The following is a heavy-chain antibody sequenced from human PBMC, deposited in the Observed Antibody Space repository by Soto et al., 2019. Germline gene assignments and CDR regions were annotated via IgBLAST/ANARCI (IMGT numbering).Heavy chain of an antibody. V-gene: IGHV2-5*02. Sequence: QITLKESGPTLVKPTQTLTLTCTFSGFSLSTSGVGVGWIRQPPGKALEWLALIYWDDDKRYTPSLKSRLTITKDTSKNHVVLTMTNMDPVDTATYYCAHGSSEIYDFWSGRDLNWFDPWGQGTLVTVSS. D-gene: IGHD3-3*01. J-gene: IGHJ5*02. CDR1: GFSLSTSGVG. CDR3: AHGSSEIYDFWSGRDLNWFDP. CDR2: IYWDDDK.